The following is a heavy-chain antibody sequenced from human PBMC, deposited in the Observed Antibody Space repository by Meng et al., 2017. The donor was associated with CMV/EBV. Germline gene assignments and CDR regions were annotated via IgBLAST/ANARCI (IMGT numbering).Heavy chain of an antibody. V-gene: IGHV3-30-3*01. Sequence: QVQVVGAGGGVVQPGRSLGPSCAASGFTFSSYAMNWVRQAPGKGLEWVAVISYDGSNKYYADSVKGRFTISRDNSKNTLYLQMNSLRAEDTAVYYCARGDYFDYWGQGTLVTVSS. CDR3: ARGDYFDY. CDR1: GFTFSSYA. J-gene: IGHJ4*02. CDR2: ISYDGSNK.